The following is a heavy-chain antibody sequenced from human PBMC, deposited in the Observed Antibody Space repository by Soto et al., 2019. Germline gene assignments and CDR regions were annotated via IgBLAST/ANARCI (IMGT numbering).Heavy chain of an antibody. V-gene: IGHV3-23*01. CDR2: ISGSGGST. CDR3: AKVRVANWNYGSGWFDP. J-gene: IGHJ5*02. D-gene: IGHD1-7*01. Sequence: GGSLRLSCAASGFTFSSYAMSWVRQAPGKGLEWVSAISGSGGSTYYADSVKGRFTISRDNSKNTLYLQMNSLRAEDTAVYYCAKVRVANWNYGSGWFDPSGQGTLVTVSS. CDR1: GFTFSSYA.